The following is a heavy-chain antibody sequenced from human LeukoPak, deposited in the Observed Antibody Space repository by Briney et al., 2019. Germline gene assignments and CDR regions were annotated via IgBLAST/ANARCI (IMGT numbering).Heavy chain of an antibody. Sequence: ASVKVSCKASGGTFSSYAISWVRQAPGQGLEWMGGIIPIFGTANYAQKFQGRATITADESTSTAYMELSSLRSEDTAVYYCARLVVPAANYYYYYYMDVRGKGTTVTVSS. CDR3: ARLVVPAANYYYYYYMDV. CDR1: GGTFSSYA. CDR2: IIPIFGTA. J-gene: IGHJ6*03. V-gene: IGHV1-69*13. D-gene: IGHD2-2*01.